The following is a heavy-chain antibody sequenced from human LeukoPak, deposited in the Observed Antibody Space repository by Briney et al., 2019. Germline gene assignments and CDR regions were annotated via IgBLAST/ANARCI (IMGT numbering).Heavy chain of an antibody. Sequence: PSETLSLTCTVSGGSISSYYWSWIRQPAGKGLEWIRRIYTSGSTNYNPSLKSRVTMSVDTSKNQFSLKLSSVTAADTAVYYCARDPYYDFWSGYYTGRLDAFDIWGQGTMVTVSS. D-gene: IGHD3-3*01. CDR3: ARDPYYDFWSGYYTGRLDAFDI. J-gene: IGHJ3*02. V-gene: IGHV4-4*07. CDR1: GGSISSYY. CDR2: IYTSGST.